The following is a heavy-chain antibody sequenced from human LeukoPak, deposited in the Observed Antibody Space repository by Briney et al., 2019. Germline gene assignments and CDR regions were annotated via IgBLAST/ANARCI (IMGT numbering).Heavy chain of an antibody. V-gene: IGHV3-21*01. CDR3: ARGQQLY. D-gene: IGHD6-13*01. Sequence: PGGSLRLSCAASGFTFSSYAMSWVRQAPGKGLEWVSSISSSSSYIYYADSVKCRFTISRDNAKNSLYLQMNSLRAEDTAVYYCARGQQLYWGQGTLVTVSS. CDR2: ISSSSSYI. CDR1: GFTFSSYA. J-gene: IGHJ4*02.